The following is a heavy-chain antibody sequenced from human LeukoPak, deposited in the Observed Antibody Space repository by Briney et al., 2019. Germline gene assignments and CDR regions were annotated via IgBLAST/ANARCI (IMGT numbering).Heavy chain of an antibody. Sequence: TSETLSLTCTVSGGSISIYYWSWIRQPPGKGLEWIGYIYYSGSTNYNPPLKSRVTISVDTSKNQFSLKLSPVTAADTAVYYCARGLLDGYTHPAAFDIWGQGTMVTVSS. J-gene: IGHJ3*02. CDR1: GGSISIYY. D-gene: IGHD5-24*01. V-gene: IGHV4-59*01. CDR3: ARGLLDGYTHPAAFDI. CDR2: IYYSGST.